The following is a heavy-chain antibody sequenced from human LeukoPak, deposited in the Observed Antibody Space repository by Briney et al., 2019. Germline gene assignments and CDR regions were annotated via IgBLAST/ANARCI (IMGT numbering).Heavy chain of an antibody. D-gene: IGHD3-16*01. V-gene: IGHV4-59*01. CDR1: AGSISSYY. Sequence: ASETLSLTCTVSAGSISSYYWSWIRQPPGKGLEWIGYIYYSGSTNYNPSLKSRVTISVDTSKNQFSLNLTSVTAADTAVYYCARFTPQGYGWGGYNRFDPWGQGTLVTVSS. J-gene: IGHJ5*02. CDR3: ARFTPQGYGWGGYNRFDP. CDR2: IYYSGST.